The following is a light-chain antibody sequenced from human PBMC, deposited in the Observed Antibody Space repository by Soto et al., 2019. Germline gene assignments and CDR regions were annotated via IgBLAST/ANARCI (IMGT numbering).Light chain of an antibody. CDR1: SSNIGAGYE. V-gene: IGLV1-40*01. CDR3: QSYDSSLSGYV. J-gene: IGLJ1*01. Sequence: SVLTQPPSVSEAPGQRVTISCTGSSSNIGAGYEAHWYQQVPGTAPKLLIYENTNRPSGVPDRFSGSKSGTSASLAITGLQAEDEAEYYCQSYDSSLSGYVFGTGTKLTVL. CDR2: ENT.